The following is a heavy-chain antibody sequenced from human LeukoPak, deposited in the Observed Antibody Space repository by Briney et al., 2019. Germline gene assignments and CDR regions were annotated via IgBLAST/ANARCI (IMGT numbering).Heavy chain of an antibody. CDR2: ISSRSSYI. CDR3: TRVRVYATIYYYNGMDV. V-gene: IGHV3-21*01. D-gene: IGHD2-8*01. CDR1: GFTFSSYT. J-gene: IGHJ6*02. Sequence: GGSLRLSCAASGFTFSSYTMNWVRQAPGKGPEWVSSISSRSSYIYYVDSVKGRFTISRDNAKNSLYLQMNSLRAEDTAVYYCTRVRVYATIYYYNGMDVWGQGTTVTVSS.